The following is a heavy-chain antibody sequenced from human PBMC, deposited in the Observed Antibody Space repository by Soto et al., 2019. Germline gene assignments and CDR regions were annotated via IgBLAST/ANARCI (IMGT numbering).Heavy chain of an antibody. CDR3: ARDYGSFTYYFYGMDV. CDR1: GFTFSSYT. J-gene: IGHJ6*02. Sequence: QVHLVESGGGVVQPGSSLRLSCAASGFTFSSYTMHWVRQAPGKGLECVAIISYDGNKKYYADSVKGRFTISRDNSKNTLFLQMNSLRTEDTAVYYCARDYGSFTYYFYGMDVWGQGTTVTVSS. CDR2: ISYDGNKK. V-gene: IGHV3-30-3*01. D-gene: IGHD3-10*01.